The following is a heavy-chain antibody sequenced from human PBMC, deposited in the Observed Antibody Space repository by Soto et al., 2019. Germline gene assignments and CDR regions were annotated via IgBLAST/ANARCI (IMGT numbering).Heavy chain of an antibody. V-gene: IGHV3-21*01. Sequence: GGSLRLSCAASGFTFSSYSMNWVRQAPGKGLEWVSSISSSSSYIYYADSVKGRFTISRDNAKNSLYLQMNSLRAEDTAVYYCAREGHAAAADNPPDFDYWGQGTLVTVSS. D-gene: IGHD6-13*01. CDR3: AREGHAAAADNPPDFDY. J-gene: IGHJ4*02. CDR2: ISSSSSYI. CDR1: GFTFSSYS.